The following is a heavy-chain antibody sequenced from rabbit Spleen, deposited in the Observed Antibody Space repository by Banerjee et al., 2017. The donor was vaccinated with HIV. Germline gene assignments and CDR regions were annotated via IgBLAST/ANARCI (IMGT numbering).Heavy chain of an antibody. J-gene: IGHJ6*01. CDR3: ARDTSSSFSSYGMDL. CDR1: GFTISNNYW. V-gene: IGHV1S45*01. D-gene: IGHD1-1*01. CDR2: IYAGSGFT. Sequence: QEQLVESRGGLVTPGGSLKLSCKASGFTISNNYWMNWVRQAPGKGLEWIACIYAGSGFTYFASWAKGRFTISKASSTTVTLQMTSLTAADTATYFCARDTSSSFSSYGMDLWGQGTLVTVS.